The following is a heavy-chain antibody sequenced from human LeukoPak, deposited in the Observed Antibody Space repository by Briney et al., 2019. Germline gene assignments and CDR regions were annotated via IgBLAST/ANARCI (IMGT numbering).Heavy chain of an antibody. CDR1: GDSITRSSDY. J-gene: IGHJ3*02. D-gene: IGHD7-27*01. Sequence: PSETLSLTCTVSGDSITRSSDYWGWIRQPPGKGPEWIGSVYYSGSTYYNPSLKSRVTISVDTSKNQFSLKLSSVTAADTAVYYCARERTKLTGDHAFDIWGQGTMVTVSS. CDR2: VYYSGST. V-gene: IGHV4-39*07. CDR3: ARERTKLTGDHAFDI.